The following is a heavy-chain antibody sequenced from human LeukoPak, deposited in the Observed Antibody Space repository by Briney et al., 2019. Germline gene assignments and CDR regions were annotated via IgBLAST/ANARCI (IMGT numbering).Heavy chain of an antibody. CDR3: AKDSERYSSSSLDY. CDR1: EFTFSSYG. CDR2: IWYDGSNK. J-gene: IGHJ4*02. D-gene: IGHD6-6*01. V-gene: IGHV3-33*06. Sequence: GGSLRLSCAASEFTFSSYGMHWVRQAPGKGLEWVAVIWYDGSNKYYADSVKGRFTISRDNSKNTLYLQMNSLRAEDTAVYYCAKDSERYSSSSLDYWGQGTLVTVSS.